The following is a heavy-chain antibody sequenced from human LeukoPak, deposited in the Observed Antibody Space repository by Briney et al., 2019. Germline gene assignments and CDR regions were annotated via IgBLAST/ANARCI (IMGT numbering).Heavy chain of an antibody. J-gene: IGHJ3*02. CDR2: ISYDGSNK. V-gene: IGHV3-30-3*01. Sequence: GGSLRLSCAASGFTFSDYYMSWIRQAPGKGLEWVAVISYDGSNKYYADSVKGRFTISRDNSKNTLYLQMNSLRAEDTAVYYCARDSHITMIVVVINSGAFDIWGQGTMVTVSS. CDR1: GFTFSDYY. D-gene: IGHD3-22*01. CDR3: ARDSHITMIVVVINSGAFDI.